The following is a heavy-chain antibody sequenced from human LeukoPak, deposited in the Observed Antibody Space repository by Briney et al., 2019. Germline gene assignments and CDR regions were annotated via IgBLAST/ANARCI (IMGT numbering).Heavy chain of an antibody. CDR1: GFTFSNYG. Sequence: GGSLRLSCAASGFTFSNYGMHWVRQAPGKGLEWVAFIRYDGSNKDYADSVKGRFTISRDNSKNTVYLQMNTLRVEDTAVYHCVKDYLVEAQRVYYFDYWGQGTLVTVSS. CDR2: IRYDGSNK. D-gene: IGHD1-26*01. J-gene: IGHJ4*02. V-gene: IGHV3-30*02. CDR3: VKDYLVEAQRVYYFDY.